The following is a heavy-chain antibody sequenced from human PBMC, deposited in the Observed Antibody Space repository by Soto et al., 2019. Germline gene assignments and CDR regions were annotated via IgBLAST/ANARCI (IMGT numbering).Heavy chain of an antibody. J-gene: IGHJ5*02. V-gene: IGHV1-69*04. CDR1: GGTFSSYT. Sequence: SVKVSCKXSGGTFSSYTISWVRQAPGQGLEWMGRIIPILGIANYAQKFQGRVTITADKSTSTAYMELSSLRSEDTAVYYCARDAQITYCSSTSCYEYNWFDPWGQGTQVTVSS. D-gene: IGHD2-2*01. CDR2: IIPILGIA. CDR3: ARDAQITYCSSTSCYEYNWFDP.